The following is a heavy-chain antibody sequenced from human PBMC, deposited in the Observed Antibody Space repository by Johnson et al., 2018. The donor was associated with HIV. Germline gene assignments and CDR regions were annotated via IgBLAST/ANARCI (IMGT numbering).Heavy chain of an antibody. CDR3: AKDVGGWELVLDAFDI. V-gene: IGHV3-30*18. D-gene: IGHD1-26*01. CDR2: ISYDGSNK. Sequence: KGLEWVAVISYDGSNKYYADSVKGRFTISRDNSKNTLYLQMNSLRAEDTAVYYCAKDVGGWELVLDAFDIWGQGTMVTVSS. J-gene: IGHJ3*02.